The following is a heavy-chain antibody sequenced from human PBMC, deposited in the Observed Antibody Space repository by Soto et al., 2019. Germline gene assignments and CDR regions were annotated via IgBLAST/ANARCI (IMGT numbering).Heavy chain of an antibody. CDR2: ISRSGSDI. D-gene: IGHD2-2*03. J-gene: IGHJ6*02. V-gene: IGHV3-11*01. Sequence: GGSLRLSCAASGFTFSDYSMNWVRQAPGKGLEWVSYISRSGSDIYYADSVRGRFTISRDNAKNSLFLQMNSLRAERTAVYYGATVGYCSSTSCHPRYYYYGMDVWGQGTTVTVSS. CDR1: GFTFSDYS. CDR3: ATVGYCSSTSCHPRYYYYGMDV.